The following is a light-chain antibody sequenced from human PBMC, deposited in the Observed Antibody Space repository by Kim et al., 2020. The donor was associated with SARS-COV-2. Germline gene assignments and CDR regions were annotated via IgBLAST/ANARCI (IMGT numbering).Light chain of an antibody. CDR3: QSYNRDNVI. J-gene: IGLJ2*01. Sequence: GXTVTISCTRSGCSINDNKVQWYRQRPGGVPTTVIYEDDQRPSGVSDRFSGSIDNSSNSASLTISGLRTEDEADYYCQSYNRDNVIFGGGTQLTVL. CDR2: EDD. CDR1: GCSINDNK. V-gene: IGLV6-57*03.